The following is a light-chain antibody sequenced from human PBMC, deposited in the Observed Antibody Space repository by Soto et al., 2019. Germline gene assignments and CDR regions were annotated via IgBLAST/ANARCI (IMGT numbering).Light chain of an antibody. Sequence: EIVLTQSPGTLSLSPGERATLSCRASQSVSSTYLAWYQQKPGQPPRLLIYGASSRATGIPDRFSGSGSGTDFTLTISRLEPEDFAVYYCHQYGSDRGTFGQGTKVDIK. CDR1: QSVSSTY. J-gene: IGKJ1*01. CDR3: HQYGSDRGT. CDR2: GAS. V-gene: IGKV3-20*01.